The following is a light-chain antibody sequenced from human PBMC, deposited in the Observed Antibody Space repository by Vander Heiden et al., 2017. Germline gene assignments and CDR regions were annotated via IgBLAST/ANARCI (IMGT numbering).Light chain of an antibody. CDR2: EDN. CDR1: SGGSASNY. Sequence: NFMLTQPHSVSESPGKTVTISCTRSSGGSASNYVQWYQQRPGSSPTTVIYEDNQRPSGVPDRFSGSIDSSSNSASLTISGLKTEDEADYYCQSYDSSNHAVFGGGTQLTVL. CDR3: QSYDSSNHAV. J-gene: IGLJ7*01. V-gene: IGLV6-57*01.